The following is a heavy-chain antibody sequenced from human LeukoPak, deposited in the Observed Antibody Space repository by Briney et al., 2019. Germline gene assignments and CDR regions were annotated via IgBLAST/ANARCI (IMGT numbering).Heavy chain of an antibody. V-gene: IGHV3-30*14. CDR3: ARDTTAAAADYYFDY. CDR1: KFTFSSYP. CDR2: ISNDGRDK. D-gene: IGHD6-13*01. J-gene: IGHJ4*02. Sequence: PGGSLRLSCAASKFTFSSYPMHWVRQAPGKGLEWVAVISNDGRDKYCADSVKGRCTISRDNSKNTLYLQINSLRTEDTAVYYCARDTTAAAADYYFDYWGQETLVTVSS.